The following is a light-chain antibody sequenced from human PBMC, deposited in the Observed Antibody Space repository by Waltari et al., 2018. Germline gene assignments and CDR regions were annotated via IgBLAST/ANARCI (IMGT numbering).Light chain of an antibody. CDR1: SNDVGGYNY. CDR2: DVS. CDR3: SSYTSISTWV. Sequence: QSALTQPASVSGSPGQSITISCTGTSNDVGGYNYVSWYQQHPGKAPKLMIYDVSKRPSGVSKRFSGSKSGNTASRTISGLQAEDEADYYCSSYTSISTWVFGGGTKLTVL. J-gene: IGLJ3*02. V-gene: IGLV2-14*03.